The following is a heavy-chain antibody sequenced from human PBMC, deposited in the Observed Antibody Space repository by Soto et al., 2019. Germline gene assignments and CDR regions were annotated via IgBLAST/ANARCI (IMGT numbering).Heavy chain of an antibody. J-gene: IGHJ6*02. Sequence: QVQLVQSGAEVKKPGSSVKVSCKASRGTFGNYAISWVRQAPGQGLEWMGGIMPVFGTVNYAQKFQGRVTITADKFTNTAYMELSSLRSEDTAVYYCARVSVPVIYGEDVWGQGTTVTVSS. CDR2: IMPVFGTV. CDR1: RGTFGNYA. D-gene: IGHD2-2*01. CDR3: ARVSVPVIYGEDV. V-gene: IGHV1-69*06.